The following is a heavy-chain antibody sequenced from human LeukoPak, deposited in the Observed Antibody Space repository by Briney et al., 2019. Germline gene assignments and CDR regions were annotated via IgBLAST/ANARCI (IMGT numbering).Heavy chain of an antibody. J-gene: IGHJ4*02. CDR2: ISSSSSYI. D-gene: IGHD3-22*01. V-gene: IGHV3-21*01. CDR3: AREDSSGYLPDY. Sequence: PGGSLRLSCAASGFTFSSYSMNWVRQAPGKGLEWVSSISSSSSYIYYADSVKGRSTISRDNAKNSLYLQMNSLRAEDTAVYYCAREDSSGYLPDYWGQGTLVTVSS. CDR1: GFTFSSYS.